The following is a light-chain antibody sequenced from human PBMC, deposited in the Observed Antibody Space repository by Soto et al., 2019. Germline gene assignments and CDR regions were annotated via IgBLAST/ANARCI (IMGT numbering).Light chain of an antibody. J-gene: IGLJ1*01. CDR3: CPYAGSNTFA. V-gene: IGLV2-8*01. CDR1: SSDVGGYAY. Sequence: QSALTQPPSASGSPGQSVTIACTGTSSDVGGYAYVSWYQQHPGKAPKVIIYEVSKRPSGVPDRFSASKSGNTASLTVSGLQAEDEADYYCCPYAGSNTFAFGTGTKVTV. CDR2: EVS.